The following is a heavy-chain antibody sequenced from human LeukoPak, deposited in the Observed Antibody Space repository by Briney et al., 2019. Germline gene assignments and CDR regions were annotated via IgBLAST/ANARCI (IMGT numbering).Heavy chain of an antibody. CDR2: INPNSGGT. J-gene: IGHJ4*02. CDR3: APTLNYYDSSGYSSPFDY. Sequence: ASLKVSCKASGYTFTGYYMHWVRQAPGQGLEWMGWINPNSGGTNYAQKFQGRVTMTRDTSISTAFMELSSLRSDDTAVYYCAPTLNYYDSSGYSSPFDYWGQGALVTVSS. D-gene: IGHD3-22*01. CDR1: GYTFTGYY. V-gene: IGHV1-2*02.